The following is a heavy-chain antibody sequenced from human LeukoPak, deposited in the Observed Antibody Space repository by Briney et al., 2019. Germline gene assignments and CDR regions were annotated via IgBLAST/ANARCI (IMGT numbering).Heavy chain of an antibody. J-gene: IGHJ4*02. Sequence: SETLSLTCTVSGGSLSSYCWNWIRQPPGKGLEWIGYICYSGSTNYNPSLKSRVTISVDTSKNQFSLKLSSVTAADTAVYYCARDNSGWPNGYYWGQGTLVTVSS. CDR1: GGSLSSYC. V-gene: IGHV4-59*01. CDR2: ICYSGST. D-gene: IGHD6-19*01. CDR3: ARDNSGWPNGYY.